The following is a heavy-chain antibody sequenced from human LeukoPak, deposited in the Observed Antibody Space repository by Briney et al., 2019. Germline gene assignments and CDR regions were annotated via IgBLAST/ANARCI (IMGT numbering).Heavy chain of an antibody. V-gene: IGHV1-18*04. Sequence: GASVKVSCKASGYTFTSYGISWVRQAPGQGLEWMGCISAYNGNTNYAQKLQGRVTMTTDTSTSTAYMELRSLRSDDTAVYYCARVGPMVRGAIRRTDYWGQGTLVTVSS. CDR3: ARVGPMVRGAIRRTDY. CDR2: ISAYNGNT. J-gene: IGHJ4*02. CDR1: GYTFTSYG. D-gene: IGHD3-10*01.